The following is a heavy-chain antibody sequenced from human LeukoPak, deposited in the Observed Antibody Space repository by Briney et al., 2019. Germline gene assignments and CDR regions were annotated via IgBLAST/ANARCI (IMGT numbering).Heavy chain of an antibody. CDR1: GYTLTELS. J-gene: IGHJ4*02. V-gene: IGHV3-74*01. Sequence: GASVKVSCKVSGYTLTELSMHWVRQAPGKGLVWVSRINSDGSSTSYADSVKGRFTISRDNAKNTLYLQMNSLRAEDTAVYYCARDLGGSGYESYFDYWGQGTLVTVSS. D-gene: IGHD3-3*01. CDR3: ARDLGGSGYESYFDY. CDR2: INSDGSST.